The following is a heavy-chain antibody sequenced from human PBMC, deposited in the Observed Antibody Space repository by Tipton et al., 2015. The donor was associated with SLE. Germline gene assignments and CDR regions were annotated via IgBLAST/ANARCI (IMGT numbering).Heavy chain of an antibody. Sequence: LRLSCAVYGGSISDYYWSWIRQTPGEGLEWIGEINHSGGGRGSNYNPSLKSRVTMSEDTSKNRVSRKLDSVTAADTAVYYCARGFRPYYFDPWGQGTLVTVSS. CDR2: INHSGGGRGS. CDR3: ARGFRPYYFDP. J-gene: IGHJ4*02. D-gene: IGHD2-21*01. V-gene: IGHV4-34*01. CDR1: GGSISDYY.